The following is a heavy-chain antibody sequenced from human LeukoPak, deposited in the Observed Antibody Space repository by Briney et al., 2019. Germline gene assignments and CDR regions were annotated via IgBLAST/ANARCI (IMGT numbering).Heavy chain of an antibody. CDR3: ARDRAYNWNDFDAFNV. D-gene: IGHD1-1*01. Sequence: ASVKVSCKASGYTFTSYGITWVRQAPGQGLEWMGSISPYNGNTKYAEKLQGRVTLTTDSSTSTVYMELASLTSDDTANYYCARDRAYNWNDFDAFNVWGQGTMVTVSS. CDR2: ISPYNGNT. V-gene: IGHV1-18*01. J-gene: IGHJ3*01. CDR1: GYTFTSYG.